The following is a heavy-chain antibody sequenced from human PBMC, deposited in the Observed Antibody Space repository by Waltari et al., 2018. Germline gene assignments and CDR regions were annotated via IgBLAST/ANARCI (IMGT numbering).Heavy chain of an antibody. CDR2: IYWDDDK. V-gene: IGHV2-5*02. CDR1: GFSLSTSGVG. CDR3: AHPYDYGDDDGYYFDY. D-gene: IGHD4-17*01. Sequence: QITLKESGPTLVKPTQTPTLTCPFSGFSLSTSGVGVGWIRQPPGKALEWLALIYWDDDKRYSPSLKSRLTITKDTSKNQVVLTMTNMDPVDTATYYCAHPYDYGDDDGYYFDYWGQGTLVTVSS. J-gene: IGHJ4*02.